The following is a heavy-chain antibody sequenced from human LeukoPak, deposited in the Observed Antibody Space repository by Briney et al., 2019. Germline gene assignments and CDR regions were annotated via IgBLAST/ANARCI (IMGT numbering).Heavy chain of an antibody. Sequence: ASVKVSCKASGYTFTSYAMHWVRQAPGQRLEWMGWINAGNGNTKYSQKFQGRVTITRDTSASTAYMELSSLRSEDTAVYYCAREVGGGDSLNWFDPWGQGTLVTVSS. CDR3: AREVGGGDSLNWFDP. J-gene: IGHJ5*02. D-gene: IGHD3-10*01. CDR1: GYTFTSYA. CDR2: INAGNGNT. V-gene: IGHV1-3*01.